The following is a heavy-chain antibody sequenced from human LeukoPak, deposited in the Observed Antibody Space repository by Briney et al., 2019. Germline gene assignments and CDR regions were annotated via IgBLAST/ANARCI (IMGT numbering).Heavy chain of an antibody. CDR3: ARVVAVAGIYYFDY. V-gene: IGHV3-30*02. CDR1: GFTFSSYG. CDR2: IRYDGSNK. D-gene: IGHD6-19*01. J-gene: IGHJ4*02. Sequence: QPGGSLRLSCAASGFTFSSYGMHWVRQAPGKGLEWVAFIRYDGSNKYYADSVKGRFIISRDNSKNTLYLQMNSLRAEDTAVYYCARVVAVAGIYYFDYWGQGTLVTVSS.